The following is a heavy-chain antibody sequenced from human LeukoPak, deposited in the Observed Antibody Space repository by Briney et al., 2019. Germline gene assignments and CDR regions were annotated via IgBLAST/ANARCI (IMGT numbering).Heavy chain of an antibody. CDR3: ARECVTMVRGVIMDNDAFDI. V-gene: IGHV3-30*02. CDR2: IRPDGSNE. Sequence: GGSLRLSCAASRFIFSTYGMHWVRQAPGKGLEWVAFIRPDGSNEYYAASVRGRFAISRDNSQNTLHLQMNSLRAEDTAVYYCARECVTMVRGVIMDNDAFDIWGQGTMVTVSS. CDR1: RFIFSTYG. J-gene: IGHJ3*02. D-gene: IGHD3-10*01.